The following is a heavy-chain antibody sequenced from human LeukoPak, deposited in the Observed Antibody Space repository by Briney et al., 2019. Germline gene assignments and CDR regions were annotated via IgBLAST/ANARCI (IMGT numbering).Heavy chain of an antibody. CDR1: GFTFSDYY. Sequence: GGSLRLSCAASGFTFSDYYMSWIRQAPGKGLEWVSTIKGIGPTTYYADSLKGRFTISRDNAKNSLFLQMSSLRADDTAIYYCARAGELRYMDVWGKGTAVTISS. D-gene: IGHD3-16*01. CDR3: ARAGELRYMDV. J-gene: IGHJ6*03. CDR2: IKGIGPTT. V-gene: IGHV3-11*04.